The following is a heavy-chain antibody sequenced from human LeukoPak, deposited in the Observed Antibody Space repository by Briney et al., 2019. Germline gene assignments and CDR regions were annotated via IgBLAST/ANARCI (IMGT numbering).Heavy chain of an antibody. CDR2: INWNGVST. Sequence: GGSLRLSCAASGFTFDDYGMSWVRQAPGKGLEWVSGINWNGVSTGYVDSVKGRFTISRDNAKNSLYLQMNSLRAEDTAVYYCAREGVTVVTRYLDYWGQGTLVTVSS. CDR1: GFTFDDYG. V-gene: IGHV3-20*04. CDR3: AREGVTVVTRYLDY. D-gene: IGHD4-23*01. J-gene: IGHJ4*02.